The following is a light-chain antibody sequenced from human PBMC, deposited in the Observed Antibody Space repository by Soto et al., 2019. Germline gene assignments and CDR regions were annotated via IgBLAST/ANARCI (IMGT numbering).Light chain of an antibody. Sequence: EIVLTQSPGTLSLSPGERATLSCRASQSVSSNYLAWYQQKPGQAPRLLIYGASNRASSIPDRFSGGASGTGFTLTINRLEPEDFAVYFCHQYGGSPPFTFGQGTKVEIK. V-gene: IGKV3-20*01. J-gene: IGKJ2*01. CDR2: GAS. CDR1: QSVSSNY. CDR3: HQYGGSPPFT.